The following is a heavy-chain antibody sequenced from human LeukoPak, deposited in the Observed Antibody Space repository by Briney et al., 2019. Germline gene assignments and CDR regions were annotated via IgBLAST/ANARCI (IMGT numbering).Heavy chain of an antibody. D-gene: IGHD2-21*01. CDR1: RDTFNRYA. CDR2: ILPILGTV. CDR3: ATAQIYCGGNSCYDAFFDY. J-gene: IGHJ4*02. Sequence: LVKVSCKASRDTFNRYAITWVRQAPGQGLEWMGGILPILGTVNYAQKFQGRVTSTTEASTRTAYMELSSLSSDDTAVYYCATAQIYCGGNSCYDAFFDYWGQGTRVTVSS. V-gene: IGHV1-69*05.